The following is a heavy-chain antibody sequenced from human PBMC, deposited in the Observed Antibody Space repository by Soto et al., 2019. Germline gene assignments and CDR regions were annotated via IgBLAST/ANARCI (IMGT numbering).Heavy chain of an antibody. V-gene: IGHV3-23*01. CDR1: GFTFSSYA. CDR2: ISGSGGST. J-gene: IGHJ6*03. D-gene: IGHD2-2*01. CDR3: AIGGRGSSTRVYYLHV. Sequence: EVQLLESGGGLVQPGGSLRLSCAASGFTFSSYAMSWVRQAPGQGLEWVSSISGSGGSTYYADSVKGRCTVSRDNAKNGRCRDGNSVRADDTAVYYCAIGGRGSSTRVYYLHVGGKGATVIV.